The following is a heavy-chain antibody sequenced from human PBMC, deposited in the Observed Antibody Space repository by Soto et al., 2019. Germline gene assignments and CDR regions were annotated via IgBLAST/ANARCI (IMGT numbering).Heavy chain of an antibody. D-gene: IGHD2-15*01. J-gene: IGHJ4*02. CDR2: INSDGSST. CDR1: GFTFSSYW. Sequence: EVQLVESGGGLVQPGGSLRLSCAASGFTFSSYWMHWVRQAPGKGLVWVSRINSDGSSTSYADSVEGRFTISRDNAKNTLYLQMNSLRGEDTAVYYCVSTSLVVAAATREDYWGQGTLVTVSS. CDR3: VSTSLVVAAATREDY. V-gene: IGHV3-74*01.